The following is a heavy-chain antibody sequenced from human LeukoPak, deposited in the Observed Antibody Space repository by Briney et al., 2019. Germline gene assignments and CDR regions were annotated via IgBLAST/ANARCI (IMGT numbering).Heavy chain of an antibody. CDR1: GFTFSNYD. J-gene: IGHJ5*02. CDR3: ARGGSSTGPGWFDR. Sequence: ASVKVSCKASGFTFSNYDITWVRQAPGQGLECMGGINPDKGNTYSAQNLQGRVTMTTETSTTTAYLEVRNLGSDDTAVYYCARGGSSTGPGWFDRWGQGTLVIVSS. D-gene: IGHD6-13*01. V-gene: IGHV1-18*01. CDR2: INPDKGNT.